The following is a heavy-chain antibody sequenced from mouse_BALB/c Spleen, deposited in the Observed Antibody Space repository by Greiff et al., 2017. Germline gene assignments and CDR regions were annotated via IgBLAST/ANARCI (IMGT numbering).Heavy chain of an antibody. V-gene: IGHV7-3*02. Sequence: EVKVEESGGGLVQPGGSLRLSCATSGFTFTDYYMSWVRQPPGKALEWLGFIRNKANGYTTEYSASVKGRFTISRDNSQSILYLQMNTLRAEDSATYYCARDLITTADVWGAGTTVTVSS. CDR3: ARDLITTADV. D-gene: IGHD1-1*01. CDR2: IRNKANGYTT. J-gene: IGHJ1*01. CDR1: GFTFTDYY.